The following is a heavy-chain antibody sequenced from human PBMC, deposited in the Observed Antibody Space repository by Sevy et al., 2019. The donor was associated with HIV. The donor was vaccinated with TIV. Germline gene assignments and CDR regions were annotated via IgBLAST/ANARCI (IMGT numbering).Heavy chain of an antibody. D-gene: IGHD3-16*02. Sequence: GGSLRLSCAASGFTFSTYWMTWVRQAPGKGLEWVANIKQDGTDKYYVDSVKGRFPVSRDNAKNSLYLQMDSLRVEDTTVYYCARALADWGSFHYSSWGRGTLVTVSS. V-gene: IGHV3-7*01. CDR1: GFTFSTYW. J-gene: IGHJ4*02. CDR3: ARALADWGSFHYSS. CDR2: IKQDGTDK.